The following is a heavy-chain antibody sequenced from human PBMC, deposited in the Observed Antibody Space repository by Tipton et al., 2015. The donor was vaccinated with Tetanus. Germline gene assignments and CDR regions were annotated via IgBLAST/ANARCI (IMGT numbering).Heavy chain of an antibody. CDR3: ARGMAEASNRGGDCYSDY. V-gene: IGHV3-66*01. Sequence: SLRLSCAASGFSVSSMFTSWVRQAPGKGLEWVSIIHSADSGSAIFYADSVKGRFTISRDSSKNMLYLHMNSLRVEDTAVYSCARGMAEASNRGGDCYSDYWGQGTLVTVSS. J-gene: IGHJ4*02. D-gene: IGHD2-21*02. CDR1: GFSVSSMF. CDR2: IHSADSGSAI.